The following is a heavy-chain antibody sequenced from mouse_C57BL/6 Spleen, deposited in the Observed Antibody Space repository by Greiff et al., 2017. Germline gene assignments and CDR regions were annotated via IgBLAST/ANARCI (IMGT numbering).Heavy chain of an antibody. CDR2: IYPGSGST. CDR3: AREETTVVAFDY. V-gene: IGHV1-55*01. J-gene: IGHJ2*01. CDR1: GYTFTSYW. D-gene: IGHD1-1*01. Sequence: VQLQQPGAELVKPGASVKMSCKASGYTFTSYWITWVKQRPGQGLEWIGDIYPGSGSTNYNEKFKSKATLTVDTSSSTAYMQLSSLTSEDSAVYYWAREETTVVAFDYWGQGTTLTVSS.